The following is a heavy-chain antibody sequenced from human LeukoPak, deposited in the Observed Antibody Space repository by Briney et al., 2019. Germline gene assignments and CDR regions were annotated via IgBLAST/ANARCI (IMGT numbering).Heavy chain of an antibody. J-gene: IGHJ4*02. CDR2: IYTSGST. CDR3: ARVMGYGDYPFDY. D-gene: IGHD4-17*01. Sequence: SETLSLTCTVSGGSISSGSYYWSWIRQPAGKGLEWIGRIYTSGSTNYNPSLKSRVTISVDTSKDQLSLKLSSVTAADTAVYYCARVMGYGDYPFDYWGQGTLVTVSS. V-gene: IGHV4-61*02. CDR1: GGSISSGSYY.